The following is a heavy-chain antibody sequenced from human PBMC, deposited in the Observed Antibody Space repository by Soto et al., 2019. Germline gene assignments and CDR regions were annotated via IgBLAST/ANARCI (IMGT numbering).Heavy chain of an antibody. D-gene: IGHD2-2*01. CDR1: GGTFSSYA. J-gene: IGHJ6*02. CDR2: SIPIFGTA. V-gene: IGHV1-69*06. Sequence: SVKVSCKASGGTFSSYAISWVRQAPGQGLEWMGGSIPIFGTANYAQKFQGRVTITADKSTSTAYMELSSLRSEDTAVYYCARDREYQLLSLYYYYYGMDVWGQGTTVTVSS. CDR3: ARDREYQLLSLYYYYYGMDV.